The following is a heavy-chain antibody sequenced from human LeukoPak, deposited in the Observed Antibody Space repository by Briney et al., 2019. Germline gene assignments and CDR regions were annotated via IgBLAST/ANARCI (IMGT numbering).Heavy chain of an antibody. V-gene: IGHV3-7*01. J-gene: IGHJ4*02. CDR2: IKQDGSDK. Sequence: GGSLRLSCAASGFTFSTYWMSWVRQAPGKGLEWVANIKQDGSDKFYVDSVKGRFTISRDNAKNSMYLQMNSLRAEDTAIYYCARVLPVASRDYWGQGTPVTVSS. CDR1: GFTFSTYW. CDR3: ARVLPVASRDY. D-gene: IGHD2-2*01.